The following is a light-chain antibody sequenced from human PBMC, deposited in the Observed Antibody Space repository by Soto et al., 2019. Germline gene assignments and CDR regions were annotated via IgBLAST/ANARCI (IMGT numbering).Light chain of an antibody. Sequence: EIVLTQSHATLSLSAGERVGLSCMSSQVFSKXLAWYQHKAGQTPRLLIYGASSRATGIPDRFSGSGSGTDFTLTISGLEPDDLAVYYCLQYGSSPRTFGRGTKVDIK. CDR1: QVFSKX. CDR2: GAS. V-gene: IGKV3-20*01. CDR3: LQYGSSPRT. J-gene: IGKJ1*01.